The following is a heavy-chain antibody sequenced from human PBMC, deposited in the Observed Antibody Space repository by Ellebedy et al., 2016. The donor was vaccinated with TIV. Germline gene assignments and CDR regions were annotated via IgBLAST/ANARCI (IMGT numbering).Heavy chain of an antibody. J-gene: IGHJ5*02. V-gene: IGHV4-34*01. CDR2: INHSGST. D-gene: IGHD5-18*01. Sequence: MPSETLSLTCAVYGGSFSGYYWSWIRQPPGKGLEWIGEINHSGSTNYNPSLKSRVTISVDTSKNQFSLKLSSVTAADTAVYYCAREVEDTAMVRGTRWFDPWGQGTLVTVSS. CDR1: GGSFSGYY. CDR3: AREVEDTAMVRGTRWFDP.